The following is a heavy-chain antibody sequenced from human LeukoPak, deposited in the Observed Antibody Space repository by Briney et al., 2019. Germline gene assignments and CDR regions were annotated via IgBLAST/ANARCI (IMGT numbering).Heavy chain of an antibody. CDR1: GFTFSSYA. Sequence: PGGSLRLSCAASGFTFSSYAMSWVRQAPGKGLEWVSAISGSGGSTYYADSVKGRFTISRDNSKNTLYLQMNSLRAEDTAVYYCAKDLSSGSSSGRGYYYYYYMDVWGKGTTVTVSS. J-gene: IGHJ6*03. CDR3: AKDLSSGSSSGRGYYYYYYMDV. V-gene: IGHV3-23*01. D-gene: IGHD6-6*01. CDR2: ISGSGGST.